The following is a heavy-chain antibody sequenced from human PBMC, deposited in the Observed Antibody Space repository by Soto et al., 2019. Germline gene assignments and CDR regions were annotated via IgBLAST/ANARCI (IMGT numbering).Heavy chain of an antibody. D-gene: IGHD3-9*01. CDR1: GFSRTNTGVT. J-gene: IGHJ5*01. V-gene: IGHV2-5*01. CDR2: MYWHDDK. CDR3: AHSHFEILTGPFDS. Sequence: SGPTVVNPTQTFTLTCTFSGFSRTNTGVTVGWIRQPPGKALEWLALMYWHDDKRYNPSLRNRLTIAKDTSKNRVILTLANVGPVETATYFCAHSHFEILTGPFDSWGRGTLVTVSS.